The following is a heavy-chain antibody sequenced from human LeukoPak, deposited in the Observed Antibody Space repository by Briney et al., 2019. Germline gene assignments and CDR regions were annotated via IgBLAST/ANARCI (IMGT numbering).Heavy chain of an antibody. CDR3: ATPGGLDSNYIFDY. Sequence: ASVKVSCKASGYTFTGYYMYWVRQAPGQGLEWMGWINPNSGGTNYAQKFQGRVTMTRDTSISTAYMELSRLRSDDTAVYYCATPGGLDSNYIFDYWGQGTLVTVSS. CDR2: INPNSGGT. CDR1: GYTFTGYY. J-gene: IGHJ4*02. D-gene: IGHD4-11*01. V-gene: IGHV1-2*02.